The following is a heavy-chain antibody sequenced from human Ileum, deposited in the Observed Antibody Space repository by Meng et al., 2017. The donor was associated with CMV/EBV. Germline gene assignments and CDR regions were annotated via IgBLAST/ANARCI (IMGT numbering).Heavy chain of an antibody. D-gene: IGHD3-22*01. J-gene: IGHJ1*01. CDR1: GFTFSRND. CDR3: ARGGSHYYDDRVEYFQH. CDR2: ISSGSHV. Sequence: GGSLRLSCADSGFTFSRNDMNWVRQAPGKGLEWVSHISSGSHVYYADSVKGRFSISRDNVKKSLYLQMNSLRAEDSAVYYCARGGSHYYDDRVEYFQHWGQGTLVTVSS. V-gene: IGHV3-21*05.